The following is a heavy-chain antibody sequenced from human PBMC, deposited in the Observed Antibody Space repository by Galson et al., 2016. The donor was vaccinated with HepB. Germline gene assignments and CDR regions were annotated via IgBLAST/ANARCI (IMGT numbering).Heavy chain of an antibody. V-gene: IGHV3-23*01. J-gene: IGHJ6*02. CDR3: ARDKLGTPSSGLDV. CDR2: IDDGGRST. D-gene: IGHD4-23*01. CDR1: GFTFSSSA. Sequence: SLRLSCAASGFTFSSSAMAWVRQAPRKRLEWVSTIDDGGRSTHYADSVKGRFTISRDNAKNTLYLQMNSLKPEDTAVYYCARDKLGTPSSGLDVWGQGTTVTVPS.